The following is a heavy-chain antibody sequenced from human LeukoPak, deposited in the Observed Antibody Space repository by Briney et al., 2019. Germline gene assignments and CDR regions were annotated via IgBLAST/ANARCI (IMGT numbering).Heavy chain of an antibody. Sequence: ASVKVSCKASGFALTTYNIVWLRQAPGQGLEWVGWVTAFNENTHYSRKVQGRVTMTRDTSMSTAYMELRSLRSDDTAVYYCARNTYGYKFSMDVWGKGTTVTVSS. V-gene: IGHV1-18*01. CDR3: ARNTYGYKFSMDV. D-gene: IGHD5-24*01. CDR2: VTAFNENT. J-gene: IGHJ6*03. CDR1: GFALTTYN.